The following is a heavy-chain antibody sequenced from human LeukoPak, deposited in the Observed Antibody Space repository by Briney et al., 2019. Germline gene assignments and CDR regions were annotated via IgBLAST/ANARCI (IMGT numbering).Heavy chain of an antibody. J-gene: IGHJ3*02. D-gene: IGHD3-22*01. CDR1: GFAFSKYA. CDR3: AREDSYDAFDI. V-gene: IGHV3-21*01. Sequence: GGSLRLSCSASGFAFSKYAMSWVRQAPGKGLEWVSSISSSSSYIYYADSVKGRFTISRDNAKNSLYLQMNSLRAEDTAVYYCAREDSYDAFDIWGQGTLVTVSS. CDR2: ISSSSSYI.